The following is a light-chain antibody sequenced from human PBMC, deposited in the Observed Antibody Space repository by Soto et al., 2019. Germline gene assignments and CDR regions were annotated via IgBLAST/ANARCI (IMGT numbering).Light chain of an antibody. CDR3: QSYDSSLSGVV. CDR1: SSNIGANYD. V-gene: IGLV1-40*01. Sequence: QSVLTQPPSVSGAPGQRVTISCTGGSSNIGANYDVQWYQQLPGTAPKLLIYGNNNRPSGVPDRISGSKSGTSASLAITGLQAEDEAHYYCQSYDSSLSGVVFGGGTKLTVL. CDR2: GNN. J-gene: IGLJ2*01.